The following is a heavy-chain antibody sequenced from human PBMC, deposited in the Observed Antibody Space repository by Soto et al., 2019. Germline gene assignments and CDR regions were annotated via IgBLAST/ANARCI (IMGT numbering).Heavy chain of an antibody. CDR2: IYSSGST. D-gene: IGHD6-13*01. V-gene: IGHV4-61*08. Sequence: SETLSLTCTVSGGSISSGGYYWSWIRQPPGKGLEWIGHIYSSGSTNYNPSLKSRVTMSVDTSKNQFSLRLMSLTAADTAVYYCARDQGVAAAGITWFDPWGQGSLVTVSS. J-gene: IGHJ5*02. CDR3: ARDQGVAAAGITWFDP. CDR1: GGSISSGGYY.